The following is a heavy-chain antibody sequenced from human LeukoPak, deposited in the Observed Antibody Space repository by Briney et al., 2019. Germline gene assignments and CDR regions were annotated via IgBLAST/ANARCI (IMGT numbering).Heavy chain of an antibody. CDR2: ISAYNGNT. CDR1: GYTFTSYG. D-gene: IGHD3-22*01. Sequence: GASVKVSCKASGYTFTSYGTSWVRQAPGQGLEWMGWISAYNGNTNYAQKLQGRVTMTTDTSTSTAYMELRSLRSDDTAVYYRARGRYYDSSGPDEYWGQGTLVTVSS. CDR3: ARGRYYDSSGPDEY. V-gene: IGHV1-18*01. J-gene: IGHJ4*02.